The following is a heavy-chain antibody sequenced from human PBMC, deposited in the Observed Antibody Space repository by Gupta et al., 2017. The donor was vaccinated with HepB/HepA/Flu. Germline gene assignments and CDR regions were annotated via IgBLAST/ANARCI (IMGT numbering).Heavy chain of an antibody. CDR3: ARDPRGSSFFDY. D-gene: IGHD6-6*01. CDR1: GFTVSSNS. J-gene: IGHJ4*02. Sequence: EVQLVESGGVLVQPGGSLRLSCAASGFTVSSNSMNWVRQAPGKGLEWVSVIYSGGTTYYADSVKGRFTISRDISKNTLYLQMNSLRAEDTAVYYCARDPRGSSFFDYWGQGTLVTVXS. V-gene: IGHV3-66*01. CDR2: IYSGGTT.